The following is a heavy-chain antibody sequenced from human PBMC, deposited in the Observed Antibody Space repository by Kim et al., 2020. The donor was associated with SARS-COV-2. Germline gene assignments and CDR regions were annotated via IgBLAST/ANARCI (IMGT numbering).Heavy chain of an antibody. D-gene: IGHD5-18*01. V-gene: IGHV3-15*01. J-gene: IGHJ4*02. CDR3: TTSGPNGGYSYGSIFDY. Sequence: VKCRFTISRDDSKNPLYLQMNSLKTGDTAVYYCTTSGPNGGYSYGSIFDYWGQGTLVTVSS.